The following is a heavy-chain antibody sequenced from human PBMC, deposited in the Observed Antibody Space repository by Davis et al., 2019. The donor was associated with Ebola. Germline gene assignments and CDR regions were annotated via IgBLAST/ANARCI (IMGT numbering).Heavy chain of an antibody. CDR2: INSDGSDI. J-gene: IGHJ3*01. V-gene: IGHV3-74*01. CDR1: GFTFSSYW. Sequence: GESLKISCAASGFTFSSYWMHWVRQVPGKGLVWVARINSDGSDIRYADSVKGRFTISRDNTENSLYLQMNSLRAEDTAVYYCASSGSPRVPFWGQGTMVTVSS. CDR3: ASSGSPRVPF. D-gene: IGHD1-26*01.